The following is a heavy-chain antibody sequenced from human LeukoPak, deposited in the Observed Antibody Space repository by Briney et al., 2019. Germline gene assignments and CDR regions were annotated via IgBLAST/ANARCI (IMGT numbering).Heavy chain of an antibody. J-gene: IGHJ4*02. Sequence: PGGSLRLSCAASGFTFSSYSMNWVRQAPGKGLEWVSSISSSSTYIYYADSVKGRFTISRDNAKNSLYLQMNSLRAEDTAVYYCARDLLQGTPYQLLLYWGQGTLVTVSS. D-gene: IGHD2-2*01. V-gene: IGHV3-21*01. CDR2: ISSSSTYI. CDR3: ARDLLQGTPYQLLLY. CDR1: GFTFSSYS.